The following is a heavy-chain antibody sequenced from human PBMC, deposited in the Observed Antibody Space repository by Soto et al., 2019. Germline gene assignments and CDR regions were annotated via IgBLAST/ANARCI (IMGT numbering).Heavy chain of an antibody. CDR3: ARDFRMGELSKSLGY. J-gene: IGHJ4*02. V-gene: IGHV1-46*01. Sequence: QVQLVQSGAEVKKPGASVKVSCKASGYTFTSYYMHWVRQAPGQGLEWMGIINPSGGSTSYAQKFQGRVTMTRDTSTSTVYMELSSLRSEDTAVYYCARDFRMGELSKSLGYWGQGTLVTVSS. CDR1: GYTFTSYY. CDR2: INPSGGST. D-gene: IGHD3-16*02.